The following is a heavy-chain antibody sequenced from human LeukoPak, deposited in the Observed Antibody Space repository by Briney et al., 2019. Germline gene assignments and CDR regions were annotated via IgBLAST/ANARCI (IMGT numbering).Heavy chain of an antibody. Sequence: SETLSLTCDVSGYSITSGYYWGWFRQPPGKGLEWIGSIFHAGNTYYNPSLRSRVTISVDTSKNQFSLRLTSVTAADTAVYYCARQGGSSSPYYYYYMDVWGKGTTVTVSS. CDR3: ARQGGSSSPYYYYYMDV. CDR1: GYSITSGYY. J-gene: IGHJ6*03. V-gene: IGHV4-38-2*01. CDR2: IFHAGNT. D-gene: IGHD6-6*01.